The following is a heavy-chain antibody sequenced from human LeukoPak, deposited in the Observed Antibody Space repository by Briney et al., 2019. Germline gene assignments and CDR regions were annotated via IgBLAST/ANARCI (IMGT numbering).Heavy chain of an antibody. CDR1: GYTFTGYY. CDR2: INPNSGDT. CDR3: ARERSYSWYGGVDY. Sequence: ASLKVSYKASGYTFTGYYMHWVRQAPGHGLEGMGWINPNSGDTDYAQKFQGRVTLTRDTSISTVYMELSRLTSDDTAGYYSARERSYSWYGGVDYWGQGTLVTVSS. D-gene: IGHD6-13*01. J-gene: IGHJ4*02. V-gene: IGHV1-2*02.